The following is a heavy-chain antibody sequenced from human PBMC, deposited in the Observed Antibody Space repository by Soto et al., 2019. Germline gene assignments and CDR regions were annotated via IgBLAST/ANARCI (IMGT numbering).Heavy chain of an antibody. J-gene: IGHJ6*02. CDR2: INPSVGST. Sequence: ASVKVSCKASGYTFTTYYMHWVRQAPGQGLEWMGIINPSVGSTSYAQKFQGRVPMTRDTSTSTFYMDLNSLRSEDTAVYYCARSITTTRYYYGMDVWGQGTTVTVSS. V-gene: IGHV1-46*01. CDR1: GYTFTTYY. CDR3: ARSITTTRYYYGMDV. D-gene: IGHD1-26*01.